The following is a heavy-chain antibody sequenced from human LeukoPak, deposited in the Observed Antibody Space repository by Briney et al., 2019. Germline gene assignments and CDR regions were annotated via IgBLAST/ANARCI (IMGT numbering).Heavy chain of an antibody. CDR2: IKQDGSEK. J-gene: IGHJ4*02. CDR3: ARGDGYNSYYFDY. Sequence: GSLRLSCAASGFTFSSYWMSWVRQAPGKGLEWVANIKQDGSEKYYVGSVKGRFTISRDNAKNSLYLQMNSLRAEDTAVYYCARGDGYNSYYFDYWGQGTLVTVSS. D-gene: IGHD5-24*01. V-gene: IGHV3-7*03. CDR1: GFTFSSYW.